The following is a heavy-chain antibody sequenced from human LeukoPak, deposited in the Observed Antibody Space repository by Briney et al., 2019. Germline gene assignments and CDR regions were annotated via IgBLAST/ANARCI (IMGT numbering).Heavy chain of an antibody. D-gene: IGHD3-10*01. CDR3: ARDSGSGSYSGY. J-gene: IGHJ4*02. CDR1: GFTFSSYW. V-gene: IGHV3-74*01. Sequence: GGSLRLSCAGSGFTFSSYWMHWVRQGPGKGLVWVSRINPDGSDTSYADSVKGRFTISGDNAKNTLYLQMDSLRAEDTAVYYCARDSGSGSYSGYWGQGTLVTVSS. CDR2: INPDGSDT.